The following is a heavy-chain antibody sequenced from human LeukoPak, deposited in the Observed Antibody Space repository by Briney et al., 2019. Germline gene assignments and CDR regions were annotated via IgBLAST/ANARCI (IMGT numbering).Heavy chain of an antibody. V-gene: IGHV3-23*01. J-gene: IGHJ1*01. CDR2: ISGSGGST. Sequence: GGSLRLSCTASGFTFSSYAMSWVRQAPGKGLEWVSAISGSGGSTYYADSVKGRFTISRDNSKNTLYLQMNSLRAEDTAVYYCAKVQGSGSGWSRGAEYFQHWGQGTLVTVSS. CDR1: GFTFSSYA. CDR3: AKVQGSGSGWSRGAEYFQH. D-gene: IGHD6-19*01.